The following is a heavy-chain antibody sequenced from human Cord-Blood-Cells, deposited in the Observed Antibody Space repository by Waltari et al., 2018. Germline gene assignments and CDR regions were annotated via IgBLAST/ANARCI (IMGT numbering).Heavy chain of an antibody. CDR1: GGSISSSSYY. D-gene: IGHD6-6*01. CDR2: IYYSGST. CDR3: AREVYKEYSSSSYAFDI. Sequence: QLQLQESGPGLVKPSETLSLTCTVSGGSISSSSYYWGWLRQPPGKGLEWIGSIYYSGSTYYNPSLKSRVTISVDTSKNQFSLKLSSVTAADTAVYYCAREVYKEYSSSSYAFDIWGQGTMVTVSS. V-gene: IGHV4-39*01. J-gene: IGHJ3*02.